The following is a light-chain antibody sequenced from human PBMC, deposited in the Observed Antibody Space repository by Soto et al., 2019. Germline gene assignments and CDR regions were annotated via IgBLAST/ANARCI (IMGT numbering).Light chain of an antibody. Sequence: QSALTQPASVSGSPGQSITISCTGTSSDVGGYNYVSWYQQHPGKAPKLMIYDVSSRPSGVSNRFSGSKSGNTASLTISGLQAEDEADYYSSSSTTSSTLVFGGGTKLTVL. CDR1: SSDVGGYNY. CDR2: DVS. V-gene: IGLV2-14*03. J-gene: IGLJ2*01. CDR3: SSSTTSSTLV.